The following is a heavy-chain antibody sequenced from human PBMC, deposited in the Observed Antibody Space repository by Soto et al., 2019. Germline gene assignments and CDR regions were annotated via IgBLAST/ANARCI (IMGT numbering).Heavy chain of an antibody. J-gene: IGHJ4*02. CDR3: AREWGVRAHIFYY. D-gene: IGHD3-10*01. V-gene: IGHV1-8*01. CDR2: MNPNSGNT. CDR1: GYTFTSYD. Sequence: QVQLVQSGAEVKKPGASVKVSCKASGYTFTSYDINWVRQATGQGLEWMGWMNPNSGNTGYAQKFQGRGTMTRPTAISTAYMELSSLRSEDTAVYYCAREWGVRAHIFYYWGQVTMVTVSA.